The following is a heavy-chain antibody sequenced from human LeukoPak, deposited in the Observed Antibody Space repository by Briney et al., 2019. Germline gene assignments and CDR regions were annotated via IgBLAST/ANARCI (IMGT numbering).Heavy chain of an antibody. Sequence: PGGSLRLSCAASGFTFRDSAMSWVRQAPGKGLEWVSLISFSGDNTYYTDSVKGRFTISRDNSKDTLYLQMNGLRAEDTAVYYCARDRIQLWSHDYWGQGTLVTVSS. J-gene: IGHJ4*02. CDR2: ISFSGDNT. V-gene: IGHV3-23*01. CDR3: ARDRIQLWSHDY. CDR1: GFTFRDSA. D-gene: IGHD5-18*01.